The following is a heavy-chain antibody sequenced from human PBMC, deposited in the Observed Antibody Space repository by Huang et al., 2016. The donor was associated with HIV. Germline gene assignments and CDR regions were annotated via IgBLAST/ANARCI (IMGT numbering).Heavy chain of an antibody. CDR3: VRDPRIQSWLNYFDY. CDR2: INSGGSSS. D-gene: IGHD3-22*01. CDR1: GFTFSSYW. V-gene: IGHV3-74*01. J-gene: IGHJ4*02. Sequence: EVQLVESGGGLVQPGGSLRLSCAASGFTFSSYWMHWVRQAPGKGVVWVSRINSGGSSSGYADSVKGRFTISRDNAKNTLYLQMNSLRAEDTAVYYCVRDPRIQSWLNYFDYWGQGTLVSVSS.